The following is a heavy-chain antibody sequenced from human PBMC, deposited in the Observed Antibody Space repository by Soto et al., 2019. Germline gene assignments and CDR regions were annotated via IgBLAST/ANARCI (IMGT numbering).Heavy chain of an antibody. V-gene: IGHV4-59*08. CDR3: GRGSPVVNY. CDR1: GDSISSDY. J-gene: IGHJ4*01. Sequence: QVQLQQSGPGLVKPSETLSLTCTVSGDSISSDYWSWIRQPPGQGLEWIGYAHHSGTTHYNPSLQSRVTISLDTSKKRVPLNLNPVTAIDTAVYYCGRGSPVVNYWGHGTLVTVS. CDR2: AHHSGTT. D-gene: IGHD3-10*01.